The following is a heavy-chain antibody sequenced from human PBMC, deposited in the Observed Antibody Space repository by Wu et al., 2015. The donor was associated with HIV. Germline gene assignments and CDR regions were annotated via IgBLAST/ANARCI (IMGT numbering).Heavy chain of an antibody. CDR1: GYTLKKLS. J-gene: IGHJ1*01. Sequence: QVQFLQSGTEVKKPGASVKVSCKVSGYTLKKLSIQWVRQSRGKGLEWMGGFDPEDGKTIFAQRFQGRVIMTEDPSTDTAYMGLSSLTSEDTGVYYCASRPRDVWSIGLQHWGPGHPS. D-gene: IGHD2-8*02. CDR3: ASRPRDVWSIGLQH. CDR2: FDPEDGKT. V-gene: IGHV1-24*01.